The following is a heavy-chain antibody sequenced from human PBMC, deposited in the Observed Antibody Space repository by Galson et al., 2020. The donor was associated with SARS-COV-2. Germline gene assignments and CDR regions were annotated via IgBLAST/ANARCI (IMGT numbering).Heavy chain of an antibody. CDR1: GYTFTSYG. D-gene: IGHD2-2*01. V-gene: IGHV1-18*01. CDR2: ISAYNGNT. Sequence: ASVKVSCKASGYTFTSYGISWVRQAPGQGLEWMGWISAYNGNTNYAQKLQGRVTMTTDTSTSTAYMELRSLRSDDTAVYYCARFIVVVPAAPTNYYYYMDVWGKGTTVTVSS. CDR3: ARFIVVVPAAPTNYYYYMDV. J-gene: IGHJ6*03.